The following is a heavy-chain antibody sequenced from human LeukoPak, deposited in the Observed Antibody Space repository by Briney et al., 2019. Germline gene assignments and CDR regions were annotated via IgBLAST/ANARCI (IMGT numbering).Heavy chain of an antibody. V-gene: IGHV7-4-1*02. CDR2: INTNTGNP. CDR3: ARGLRRYYDSLTGY. CDR1: GYTFTSYA. J-gene: IGHJ4*02. D-gene: IGHD3-22*01. Sequence: ASVKVSCKAFGYTFTSYAMNWVRQAPGQGLEWMGWINTNTGNPTYAQGFTGRFVFSLDTSVSTAYLQISSLKAEDTAVYYCARGLRRYYDSLTGYWGQGTLVTVSS.